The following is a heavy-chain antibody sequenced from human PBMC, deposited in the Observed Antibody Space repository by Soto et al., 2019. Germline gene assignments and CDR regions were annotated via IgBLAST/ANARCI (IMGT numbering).Heavy chain of an antibody. V-gene: IGHV4-34*01. D-gene: IGHD3-10*01. J-gene: IGHJ5*02. CDR2: IKHSGST. Sequence: SETLSLPCAVYGGSFSGYYWSWIRQPPGKALEWIGEIKHSGSTNYNPSLKSRVTISVDTSKNQLSLKLSSVTAADRAVYYCARAGSSITMVRGVRNWFDPWGQGTLVTVSS. CDR3: ARAGSSITMVRGVRNWFDP. CDR1: GGSFSGYY.